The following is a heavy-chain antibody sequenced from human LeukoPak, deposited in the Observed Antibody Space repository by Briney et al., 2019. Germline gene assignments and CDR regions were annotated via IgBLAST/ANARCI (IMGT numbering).Heavy chain of an antibody. D-gene: IGHD1-26*01. Sequence: GGSLRLSCAASGFTFNNYNMHWVRQAPGKGLEWVAVNSYDGSNKWSADSVKGRFTISRDDSTNTLCLQMNSLRADDTAVYYCAKKEGGFDHWGQGALVTVSS. CDR2: NSYDGSNK. J-gene: IGHJ4*02. CDR3: AKKEGGFDH. CDR1: GFTFNNYN. V-gene: IGHV3-30*04.